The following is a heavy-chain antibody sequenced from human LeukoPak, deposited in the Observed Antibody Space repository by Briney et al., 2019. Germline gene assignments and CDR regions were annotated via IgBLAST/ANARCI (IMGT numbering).Heavy chain of an antibody. CDR2: IRYDGSNK. Sequence: GGSLRLSCAASGFTFSSYGMHWVRQAPGKGLEWVAFIRYDGSNKYYADFVKGRFTISRDNSKNTLYLQMNSLRAEDTAVYYCAKDYYDSSGYQRSGYWGQGTLVTVSS. CDR3: AKDYYDSSGYQRSGY. J-gene: IGHJ4*02. V-gene: IGHV3-30*02. D-gene: IGHD3-22*01. CDR1: GFTFSSYG.